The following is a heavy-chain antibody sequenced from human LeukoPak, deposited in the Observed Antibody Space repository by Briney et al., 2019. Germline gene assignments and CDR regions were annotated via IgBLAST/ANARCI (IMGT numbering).Heavy chain of an antibody. V-gene: IGHV1-46*01. CDR3: ARAKQWLAHQGYFDY. CDR1: GYTFTSYY. CDR2: INPSGGGT. D-gene: IGHD6-19*01. Sequence: ASVKVSCKASGYTFTSYYIHWVRQAPGQGLEWMGIINPSGGGTTYAQKFQGRVTMTRDTSTSTVYMELSSLRSEDTAVYYCARAKQWLAHQGYFDYWGQGTLVTVSS. J-gene: IGHJ4*02.